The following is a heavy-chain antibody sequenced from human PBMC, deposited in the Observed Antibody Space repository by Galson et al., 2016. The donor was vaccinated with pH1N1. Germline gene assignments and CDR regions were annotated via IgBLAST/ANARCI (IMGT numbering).Heavy chain of an antibody. Sequence: SLRLSCAASGFTFSDYYMSWIRRAPGKGLEWVSYISSSGSTIFYADSVKGRFTISRDNAKNSLYLQMNSLRAEDTAVYFCARDRAPESFDWLSYFDSWGQGTLVTVSS. CDR3: ARDRAPESFDWLSYFDS. D-gene: IGHD3-9*01. CDR1: GFTFSDYY. J-gene: IGHJ4*01. V-gene: IGHV3-11*01. CDR2: ISSSGSTI.